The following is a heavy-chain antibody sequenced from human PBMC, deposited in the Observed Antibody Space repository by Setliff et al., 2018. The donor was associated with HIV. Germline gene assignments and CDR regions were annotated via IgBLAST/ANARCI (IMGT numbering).Heavy chain of an antibody. Sequence: WGSLRLSCATSGFTFSTYWMSWVRQAPGKGLEWVANIKQDGSAKYYVDSVKGRFTISRDNANSSLFLEMNSLRVEDAAVYYCARRSGCGAGNCMDVWGKGTTVTV. CDR2: IKQDGSAK. J-gene: IGHJ6*03. V-gene: IGHV3-7*01. D-gene: IGHD2-21*01. CDR3: ARRSGCGAGNCMDV. CDR1: GFTFSTYW.